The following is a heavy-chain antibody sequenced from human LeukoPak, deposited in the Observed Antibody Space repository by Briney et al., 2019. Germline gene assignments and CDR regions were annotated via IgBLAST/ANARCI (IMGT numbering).Heavy chain of an antibody. CDR3: ARVSQWFGELSRFDY. D-gene: IGHD3-10*01. CDR2: IYYIGST. V-gene: IGHV4-59*01. J-gene: IGHJ4*02. CDR1: GGSISSYY. Sequence: PSETLSLTCTVSGGSISSYYWSWIRQPPGKGLEWIGYIYYIGSTNYNPSLKSRVTISVDTSKNQFSLKPSSVTAADTAVYYCARVSQWFGELSRFDYWGQGTLVTVSS.